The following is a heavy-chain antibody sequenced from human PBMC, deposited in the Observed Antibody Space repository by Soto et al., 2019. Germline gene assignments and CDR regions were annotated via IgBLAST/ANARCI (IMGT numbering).Heavy chain of an antibody. D-gene: IGHD6-19*01. Sequence: EVQLVESGGGLVQPGGSLRLSCAASGLTFSSYSMNWVRQAPGKGLEWVSYISSSSSTIDYADSVKGRFTISRDNAKKSLYLQMNSLRDEDTAVYYCASLVQAGWDYWGQGTLVTVSS. CDR3: ASLVQAGWDY. J-gene: IGHJ4*02. CDR2: ISSSSSTI. V-gene: IGHV3-48*02. CDR1: GLTFSSYS.